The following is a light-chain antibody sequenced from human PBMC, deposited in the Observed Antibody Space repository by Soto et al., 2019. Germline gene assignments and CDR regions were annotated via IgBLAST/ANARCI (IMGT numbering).Light chain of an antibody. J-gene: IGKJ3*01. CDR1: QDIRNY. CDR2: DAS. CDR3: QQYDNLPLT. V-gene: IGKV1-33*01. Sequence: DIQMTQSPSSLSAFVGDRVTITCQASQDIRNYLNWYQQKPGKAPKLLIYDASNLETGVPSRFSGSGSGTDFTFTISSLQPEDIATYYCQQYDNLPLTFGPGTKVDVK.